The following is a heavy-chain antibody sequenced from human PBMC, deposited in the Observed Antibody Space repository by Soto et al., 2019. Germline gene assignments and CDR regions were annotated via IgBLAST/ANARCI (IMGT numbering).Heavy chain of an antibody. CDR3: ARDPAITMVWGVSRWNYYYYMDC. Sequence: ASVKVSCKASGYTFTSYAMHWVRQAPGQRLEWMGWINAGNGNTKYSQKFQGRVTITRDTSASTAYMELSSLRSEDTAVYYCARDPAITMVWGVSRWNYYYYMDCWGKGSTVTFSS. CDR2: INAGNGNT. CDR1: GYTFTSYA. D-gene: IGHD3-10*01. J-gene: IGHJ6*03. V-gene: IGHV1-3*01.